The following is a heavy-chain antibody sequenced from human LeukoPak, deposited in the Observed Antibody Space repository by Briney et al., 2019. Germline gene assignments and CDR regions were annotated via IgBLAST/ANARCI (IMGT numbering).Heavy chain of an antibody. CDR2: IKQDESEK. Sequence: GGSLRLSGAASGFTFSRYWMNWVRQAPGKGLEWVAKIKQDESEKYYVDSVKGRFTISRDNAKNSLYLQMNSLRAEDTAVYYRARDGSRGGDNDNWGQGTLVTVSS. CDR3: ARDGSRGGDNDN. D-gene: IGHD4-17*01. CDR1: GFTFSRYW. J-gene: IGHJ4*02. V-gene: IGHV3-7*03.